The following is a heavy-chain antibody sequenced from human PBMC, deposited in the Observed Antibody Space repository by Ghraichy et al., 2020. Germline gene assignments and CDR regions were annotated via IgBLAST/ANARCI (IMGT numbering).Heavy chain of an antibody. D-gene: IGHD6-13*01. CDR3: ARAGIAAAGTEGSVKWWFDP. CDR1: GFTFSNYS. J-gene: IGHJ5*02. Sequence: GGSLRLSCAASGFTFSNYSMNWVRQAPGKGLEWVSSISSSSSYIYYADSVKGRFTISRDNAKNSLYLQMNSLRAEDTAVYYCARAGIAAAGTEGSVKWWFDPWGQGTLVTVSS. V-gene: IGHV3-21*01. CDR2: ISSSSSYI.